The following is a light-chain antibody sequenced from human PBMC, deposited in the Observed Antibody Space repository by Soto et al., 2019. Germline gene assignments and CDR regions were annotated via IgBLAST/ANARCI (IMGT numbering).Light chain of an antibody. CDR3: SSYTSSSTFYV. V-gene: IGLV2-14*01. CDR1: SSDVGGYNY. Sequence: QSVLTQPASVSGSPGQSITISCTGTSSDVGGYNYVSWYQQHPGKAPKLMIYEVSNRPSGVSNRFSGSKSGNTASLTISGLQAEDEADSYCSSYTSSSTFYVFGTGTKV. CDR2: EVS. J-gene: IGLJ1*01.